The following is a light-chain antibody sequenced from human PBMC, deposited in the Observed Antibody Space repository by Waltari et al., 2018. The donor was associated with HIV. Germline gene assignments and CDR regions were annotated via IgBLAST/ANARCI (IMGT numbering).Light chain of an antibody. CDR3: QQYGSSVT. J-gene: IGKJ3*01. CDR2: YVS. CDR1: ESISSNY. V-gene: IGKV3-20*01. Sequence: EIVLTQSPGTLSLSPGERATLSCRATESISSNYLAWYQQKPGQAPRLLIDYVSTRATGIPDRFSGSGSGTDFTLTISRLEPEDFAVYYCQQYGSSVTFGPGTKVDIK.